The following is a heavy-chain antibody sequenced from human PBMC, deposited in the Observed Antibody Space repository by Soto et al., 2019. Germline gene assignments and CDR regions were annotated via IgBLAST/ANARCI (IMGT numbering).Heavy chain of an antibody. D-gene: IGHD2-21*01. V-gene: IGHV4-59*11. CDR2: VYYSGVT. CDR3: ARGNDWKSSTFDI. Sequence: QVQLQESGPGLVKPSETLSLTCTVAGGSLTDHYWNWFRQSPGKGLHWIGYVYYSGVTNYNHSLKSRVTMSVDASKNQFSLNVRSVTAADAAVYYCARGNDWKSSTFDIWGQGTMVSVSS. CDR1: GGSLTDHY. J-gene: IGHJ3*02.